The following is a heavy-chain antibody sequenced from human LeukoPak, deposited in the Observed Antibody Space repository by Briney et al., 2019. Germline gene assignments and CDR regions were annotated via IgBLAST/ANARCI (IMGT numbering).Heavy chain of an antibody. CDR3: ARGVRYSSGWYMGYWFDP. J-gene: IGHJ5*02. Sequence: PSETLSLTCAVSGGSISSNNWWGWVRQPPGKGLEWIGEIYHSGSPNYNPSLKSRVTISVDKSKNQFSLKLSSVTAADTAVYYCARGVRYSSGWYMGYWFDPWGQGTLVTVSS. CDR1: GGSISSNNW. D-gene: IGHD6-19*01. CDR2: IYHSGSP. V-gene: IGHV4-4*02.